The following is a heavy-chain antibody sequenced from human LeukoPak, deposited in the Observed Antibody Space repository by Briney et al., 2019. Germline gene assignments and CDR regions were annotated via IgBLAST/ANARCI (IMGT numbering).Heavy chain of an antibody. CDR1: GHTFTGYY. D-gene: IGHD3-10*01. CDR3: ATSYGSGSYYVGGEN. Sequence: ASVKVSCKASGHTFTGYYMHWVRQAPGQGLEWMGWINPNSGGTNYAQKFQGRVTMTRDTSISTAYMELSRLRSDDTAVYYCATSYGSGSYYVGGENWGQGTLVTVSS. V-gene: IGHV1-2*02. J-gene: IGHJ4*02. CDR2: INPNSGGT.